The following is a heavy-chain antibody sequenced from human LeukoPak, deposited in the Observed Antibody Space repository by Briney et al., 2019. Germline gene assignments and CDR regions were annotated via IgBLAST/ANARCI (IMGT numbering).Heavy chain of an antibody. V-gene: IGHV4-59*08. Sequence: PSETLSLTCTVSGGSISSYYWSWIRQPPGKGLEWIGYIYYSGSTNYSPSLKSRVTISVDTSKNQFSLKLSSVTAADTAVYYCARLTRGYSYRVRAFDIWGQGTMVTVSS. CDR1: GGSISSYY. D-gene: IGHD5-18*01. CDR2: IYYSGST. J-gene: IGHJ3*02. CDR3: ARLTRGYSYRVRAFDI.